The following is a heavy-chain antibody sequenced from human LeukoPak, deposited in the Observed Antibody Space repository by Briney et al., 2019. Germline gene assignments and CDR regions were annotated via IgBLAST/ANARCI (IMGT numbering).Heavy chain of an antibody. V-gene: IGHV3-74*01. CDR1: GFTFSSSW. CDR2: INSDESIT. D-gene: IGHD4-11*01. Sequence: GGSLRLSCAASGFTFSSSWMYWVRQAPGKGLVWVSRINSDESITTYADSVKGRFTISRDNAKNTLYLQMDSLRAEDTAVYYCARGLVPGFLDYWGQGTPVTVSS. CDR3: ARGLVPGFLDY. J-gene: IGHJ4*02.